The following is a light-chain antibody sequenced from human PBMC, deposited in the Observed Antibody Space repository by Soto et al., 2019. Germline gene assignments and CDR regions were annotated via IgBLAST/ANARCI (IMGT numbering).Light chain of an antibody. CDR2: DAS. CDR1: QSVSSS. V-gene: IGKV3-15*01. CDR3: QQYNNWPPLI. Sequence: EIVMTQSPATLSVSPGDRATLSCRASQSVSSSLAWYQQIPGQAPRLLIYDASTRATGIPARFGGSGSGTKFTLTISSLQSEDFAVYYCQQYNNWPPLIFGGGTKVELK. J-gene: IGKJ4*01.